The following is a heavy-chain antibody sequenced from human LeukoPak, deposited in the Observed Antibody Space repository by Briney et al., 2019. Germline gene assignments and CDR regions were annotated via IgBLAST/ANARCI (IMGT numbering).Heavy chain of an antibody. D-gene: IGHD2-8*01. V-gene: IGHV4-59*01. Sequence: PSETLSLTCTVSGGSISSYYWSWIRQPPGKGLEWIGYIYYSGSTNYNPSLKSRVTISVDTSKNQFSLKLSSVTAADTAVYYCARERDCTNGVCYGDYYYMDVWGKGTTVTVSS. CDR2: IYYSGST. CDR3: ARERDCTNGVCYGDYYYMDV. CDR1: GGSISSYY. J-gene: IGHJ6*03.